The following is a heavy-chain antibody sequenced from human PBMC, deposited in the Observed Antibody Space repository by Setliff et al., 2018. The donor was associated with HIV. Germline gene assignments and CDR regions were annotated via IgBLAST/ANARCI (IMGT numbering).Heavy chain of an antibody. CDR1: GGSISSSNYY. J-gene: IGHJ5*02. Sequence: SETLSLTCTVSGGSISSSNYYWTWIRQPAGKGLEWIGRIYASGNTNYNPSLRSRVTISVDTSKNQFSLKLNSVTAADTAVYYCARFSNTLNWFDPWGQGTLVTVSS. CDR3: ARFSNTLNWFDP. D-gene: IGHD4-4*01. V-gene: IGHV4-61*02. CDR2: IYASGNT.